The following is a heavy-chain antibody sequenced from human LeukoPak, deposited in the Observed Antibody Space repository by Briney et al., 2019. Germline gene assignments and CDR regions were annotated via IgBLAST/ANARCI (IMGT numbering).Heavy chain of an antibody. CDR2: IYASGST. CDR3: ARDLRVTTVIQGYFDY. V-gene: IGHV4-61*02. J-gene: IGHJ4*02. D-gene: IGHD4-17*01. Sequence: PSETLSLTCTVSGGSFSSGSSYWSWIRQPAGKGLEWIGRIYASGSTSYNPSLKSRVTISVDTSKSQFSLKLSSVTAADTAVYYCARDLRVTTVIQGYFDYWGQGTLVTVSS. CDR1: GGSFSSGSSY.